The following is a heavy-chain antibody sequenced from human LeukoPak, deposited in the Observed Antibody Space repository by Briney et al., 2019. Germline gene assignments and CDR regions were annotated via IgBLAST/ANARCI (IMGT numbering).Heavy chain of an antibody. J-gene: IGHJ4*02. CDR1: GGSISSYY. V-gene: IGHV4-59*12. CDR2: IYYSGST. D-gene: IGHD2-2*01. Sequence: SETLSLTCTVSGGSISSYYWSWIRQPPGKGLEWIGYIYYSGSTNYNPSLKSRVTTSVDTSKNQFSLKLSSVTAADTAVYYCARAVVVVPAAIHASYFDYWGQGTLVTVSS. CDR3: ARAVVVVPAAIHASYFDY.